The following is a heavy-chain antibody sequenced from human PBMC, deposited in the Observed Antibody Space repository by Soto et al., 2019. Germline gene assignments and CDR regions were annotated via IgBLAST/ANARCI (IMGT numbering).Heavy chain of an antibody. CDR1: GGSFSGYY. CDR2: ISSSGSTI. CDR3: ARGGVQSHYYHFTPGSAFDI. V-gene: IGHV3-11*01. J-gene: IGHJ3*02. D-gene: IGHD1-26*01. Sequence: QVQLQQWGAGLLKPSETLSLTCAVYGGSFSGYYWSWIRQPPGKGLEWVSYISSSGSTIYYADSVKGRFTISRDNAKNSLYLQMNSLRAEDTAVYYCARGGVQSHYYHFTPGSAFDIWGQGTMVTVSS.